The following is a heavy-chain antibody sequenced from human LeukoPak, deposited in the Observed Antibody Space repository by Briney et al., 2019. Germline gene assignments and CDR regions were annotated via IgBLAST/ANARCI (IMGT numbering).Heavy chain of an antibody. CDR1: GGSFSGYY. CDR2: INHSGST. CDR3: ARAVRYFDWLSEVMYYFDY. Sequence: PSETLSFTCAVYGGSFSGYYWSWIRQPPGKGLEWIGEINHSGSTNYKQSLKSRVTISVDTSKNQFSLQLSSVTAADTAVYYCARAVRYFDWLSEVMYYFDYWGQGTLVTVSS. J-gene: IGHJ4*02. V-gene: IGHV4-34*01. D-gene: IGHD3-9*01.